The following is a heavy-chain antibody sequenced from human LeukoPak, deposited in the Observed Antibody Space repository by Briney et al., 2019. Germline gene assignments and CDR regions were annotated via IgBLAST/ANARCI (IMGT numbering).Heavy chain of an antibody. Sequence: SETLSLTCTVTGGSIGTYYWSWLRQPPGKGLEWIGYIYFSGTTNINPSLKSRVTISVDMSKNQFSLKLSSVTAADTAVYYCARGDPQTTVPEGLDVWGQGTTVTVSS. CDR2: IYFSGTT. CDR1: GGSIGTYY. J-gene: IGHJ6*02. CDR3: ARGDPQTTVPEGLDV. V-gene: IGHV4-59*01. D-gene: IGHD4-17*01.